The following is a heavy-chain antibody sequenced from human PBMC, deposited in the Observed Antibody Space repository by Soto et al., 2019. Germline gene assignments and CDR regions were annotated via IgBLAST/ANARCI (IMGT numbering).Heavy chain of an antibody. D-gene: IGHD3-3*01. V-gene: IGHV4-39*01. CDR2: IYYSGST. CDR3: ANHYDFWSGNNYFDY. Sequence: SETLSLTCTVSGGSISSSSYYWGWIRQPPGKGLEWIGSIYYSGSTYYNPSLKSRVTISVDTSKNQFSLKLSSVTAADTAVYYCANHYDFWSGNNYFDYWGQGTLVTVS. J-gene: IGHJ4*02. CDR1: GGSISSSSYY.